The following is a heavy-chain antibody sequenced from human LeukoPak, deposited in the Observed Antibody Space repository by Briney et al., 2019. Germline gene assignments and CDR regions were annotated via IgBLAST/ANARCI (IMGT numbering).Heavy chain of an antibody. V-gene: IGHV3-30-3*01. Sequence: GGSLRLSCAASGFTFSSYAMHWVRQAPGKGLEWVAVISYDGSNKYYADSVKGRFTISRDNAKNSLYLQMNSLRAEDTAVYYCARMRNSGWYKYWGQGTLVTVSS. J-gene: IGHJ4*02. CDR1: GFTFSSYA. CDR3: ARMRNSGWYKY. D-gene: IGHD6-19*01. CDR2: ISYDGSNK.